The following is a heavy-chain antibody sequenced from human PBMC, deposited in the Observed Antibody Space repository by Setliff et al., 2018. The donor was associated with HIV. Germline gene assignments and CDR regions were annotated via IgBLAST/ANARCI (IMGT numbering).Heavy chain of an antibody. V-gene: IGHV5-51*01. CDR3: TRRRRTPGIEDLEAY. Sequence: GESLKISCKASGYSFSDYWIGWVRQMPGKGLEWIGVIYPGDSTIRYGPSFQGQVSISADRSITTAYPQWRSLKASDSATYYCTRRRRTPGIEDLEAYWGQGTLVTVSS. D-gene: IGHD1-26*01. J-gene: IGHJ4*02. CDR1: GYSFSDYW. CDR2: IYPGDSTI.